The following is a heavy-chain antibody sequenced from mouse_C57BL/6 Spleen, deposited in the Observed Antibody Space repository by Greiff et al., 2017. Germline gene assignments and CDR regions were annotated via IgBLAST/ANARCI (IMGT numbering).Heavy chain of an antibody. CDR1: GYTFTSYW. CDR2: IDPSDSYT. D-gene: IGHD1-1*01. J-gene: IGHJ4*01. CDR3: ARRGYEGSSYGYAMDY. V-gene: IGHV1-59*01. Sequence: QVQLQQPGAELVRPGTSVKLSCKASGYTFTSYWMHWVKQRPGQGLEWIGVIDPSDSYTNYNQKFKGKATLTVDTSSSTAYMQLSSLTSEDSAVYYCARRGYEGSSYGYAMDYWGQGTSVTVSS.